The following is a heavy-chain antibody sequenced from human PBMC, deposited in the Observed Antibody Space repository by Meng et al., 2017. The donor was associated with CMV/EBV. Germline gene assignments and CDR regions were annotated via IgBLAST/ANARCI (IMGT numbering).Heavy chain of an antibody. D-gene: IGHD3-3*01. CDR3: ARGSPPGPVLRFLEWLLRAFDY. CDR2: IYSGGST. CDR1: GFTVSSNY. V-gene: IGHV3-66*01. J-gene: IGHJ4*02. Sequence: GGSLRLSCAASGFTVSSNYMSWVRQAPGKGLEWVSVIYSGGSTYYADSVKDRFTISRDNSKNTLYLQMNSLRAEDTAVYYCARGSPPGPVLRFLEWLLRAFDYWGQGTLVTVSS.